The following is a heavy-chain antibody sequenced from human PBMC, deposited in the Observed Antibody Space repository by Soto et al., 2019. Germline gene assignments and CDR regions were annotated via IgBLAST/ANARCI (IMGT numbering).Heavy chain of an antibody. V-gene: IGHV3-30-3*01. Sequence: GESLKISCAASGFTFSSYAMHWVRQAPGKGLEWVAVISYDGSNKYYADSVKGRFTISRDNSKNTLYLQMNSLRAEDTAVYYCAREMGAAGTVDAFDIWGQGTMVTVSS. CDR1: GFTFSSYA. CDR3: AREMGAAGTVDAFDI. J-gene: IGHJ3*02. D-gene: IGHD6-13*01. CDR2: ISYDGSNK.